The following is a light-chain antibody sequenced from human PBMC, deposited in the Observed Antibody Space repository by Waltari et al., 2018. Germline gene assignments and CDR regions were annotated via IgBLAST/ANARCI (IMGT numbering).Light chain of an antibody. V-gene: IGKV1-27*01. Sequence: DIQMTQSPSSLSASVGERVTITCRASQGISNYLAWYQQKPGKVPQVLIYAASTLQSGVPSRCSGSGSGTDFTLTISSLQPEDVATYYCQKDNSAPWTFGQGTKVEIK. CDR1: QGISNY. CDR3: QKDNSAPWT. J-gene: IGKJ1*01. CDR2: AAS.